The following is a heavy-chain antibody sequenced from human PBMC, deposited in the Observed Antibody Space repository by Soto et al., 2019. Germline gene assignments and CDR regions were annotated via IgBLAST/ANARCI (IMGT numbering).Heavy chain of an antibody. CDR1: GFTLSDFS. CDR3: ARGVVVAATKSRHMDV. V-gene: IGHV3-48*02. CDR2: ITSSSGTI. J-gene: IGHJ6*02. Sequence: GGSLRLSCAASGFTLSDFSMHWVRQAAGKGLEFVSYITSSSGTISYADSVKGRFTISRDNAKNSLYLQMNSLRDEDTAVYYCARGVVVAATKSRHMDVWGQGTTVTVSS. D-gene: IGHD2-15*01.